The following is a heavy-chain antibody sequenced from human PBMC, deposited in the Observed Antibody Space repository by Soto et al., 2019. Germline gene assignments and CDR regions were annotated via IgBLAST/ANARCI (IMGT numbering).Heavy chain of an antibody. Sequence: SVKVSCKASGGTFSSYAISWVRRAPGQGLEWMGGIIPIFGTANYAQKFQGRVTITADKSTSTAYMELSSLRSEDTAVYYCASRGGNGYCSGGSCKPFDYWGQGTLVTVS. CDR1: GGTFSSYA. CDR2: IIPIFGTA. D-gene: IGHD2-15*01. V-gene: IGHV1-69*06. CDR3: ASRGGNGYCSGGSCKPFDY. J-gene: IGHJ4*02.